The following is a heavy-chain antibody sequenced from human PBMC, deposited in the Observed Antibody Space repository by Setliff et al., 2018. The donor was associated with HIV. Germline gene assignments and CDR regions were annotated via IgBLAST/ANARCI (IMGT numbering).Heavy chain of an antibody. CDR1: GFTFRNYG. CDR3: VRGGYYYDNTVFYGH. Sequence: PGGSLRLSCPASGFTFRNYGMNWVRQAPGKGLKWVAITSYDGTYRHYADSVRGRFTISRDNSRNTVYLDMNSLTAEDTAVYYCVRGGYYYDNTVFYGHWGQGTLVTVSS. J-gene: IGHJ4*02. CDR2: TSYDGTYR. D-gene: IGHD3-22*01. V-gene: IGHV3-30*03.